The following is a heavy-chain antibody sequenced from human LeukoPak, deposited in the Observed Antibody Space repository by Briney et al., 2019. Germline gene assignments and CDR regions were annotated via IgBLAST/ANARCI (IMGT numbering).Heavy chain of an antibody. CDR3: ARVMVATTTGGYDAFDI. J-gene: IGHJ3*02. CDR1: GYTFTSYY. V-gene: IGHV1-46*01. CDR2: INPSGGST. Sequence: ASVKVSCKASGYTFTSYYMHWVRQAPGQGLEWMGIINPSGGSTSYAQKFQGRVTMTRDTSTSTVYMELSSLRSEDTAVYYCARVMVATTTGGYDAFDIWGQGTMVTVSS. D-gene: IGHD1-1*01.